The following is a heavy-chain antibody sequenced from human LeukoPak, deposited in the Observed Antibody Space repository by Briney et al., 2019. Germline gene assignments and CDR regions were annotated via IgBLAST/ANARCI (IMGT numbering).Heavy chain of an antibody. CDR2: INPSGGST. Sequence: ASVKVSCKASGYTLTGYYMHWVRQAPGQGLEWMGIINPSGGSTRYAQKFQGRVTMTRDTTTSTVYMELSSLRSDDTAVYYCARRGSSGWYFDYWGQGTLVTVSS. J-gene: IGHJ4*02. V-gene: IGHV1-46*01. CDR3: ARRGSSGWYFDY. CDR1: GYTLTGYY. D-gene: IGHD6-19*01.